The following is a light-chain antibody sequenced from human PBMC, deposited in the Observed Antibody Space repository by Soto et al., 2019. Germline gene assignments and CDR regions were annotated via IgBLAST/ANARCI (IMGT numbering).Light chain of an antibody. J-gene: IGKJ5*01. Sequence: IVLTHSPGTLSFSPGEIATLSFRAIQSVRGTSLAWYQQKPGQAPRLLIYDASSRATGIPDRFSGGGSGTDFTLTISRLEPEDFAVYYCQHYGSSPPITFGQGTRLEIK. CDR3: QHYGSSPPIT. V-gene: IGKV3-20*01. CDR2: DAS. CDR1: QSVRGTS.